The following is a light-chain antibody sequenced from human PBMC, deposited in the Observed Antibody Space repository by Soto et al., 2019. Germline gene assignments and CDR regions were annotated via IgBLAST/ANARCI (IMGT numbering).Light chain of an antibody. CDR2: GAS. CDR1: QSVSNNY. CDR3: QQYGSSGT. J-gene: IGKJ1*01. V-gene: IGKV3-20*01. Sequence: EIVLTQSPGTLSLSPGERATLSCRASQSVSNNYLAWYQQKPGQALRLPIYGASNRATGIPDRFSGSGSGTDFTLTISRLEPEDFAVYYCQQYGSSGTFGQGTKVDIK.